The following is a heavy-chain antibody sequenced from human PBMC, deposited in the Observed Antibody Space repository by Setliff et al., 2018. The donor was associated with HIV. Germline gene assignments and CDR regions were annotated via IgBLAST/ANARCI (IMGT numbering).Heavy chain of an antibody. Sequence: SLRLSCTASGFTFGESAVSWVRQAPGKGLEWVGFIRSKTYGGTTDYAASVKGRFIISRDDPKNIAYLQMNSLKTEDTAVYYCSKVVGEGFWGYHYGMDVWGRGTTVTVSS. J-gene: IGHJ6*02. CDR2: IRSKTYGGTT. D-gene: IGHD3-16*01. CDR1: GFTFGESA. V-gene: IGHV3-49*04. CDR3: SKVVGEGFWGYHYGMDV.